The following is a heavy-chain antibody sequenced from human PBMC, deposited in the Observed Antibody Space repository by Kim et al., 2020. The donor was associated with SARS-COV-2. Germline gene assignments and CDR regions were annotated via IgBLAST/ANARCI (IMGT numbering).Heavy chain of an antibody. CDR1: GFPFSTRA. V-gene: IGHV3-23*01. D-gene: IGHD5-18*01. Sequence: GGSLRLSCAASGFPFSTRAMRWVRQAPGKGLEWVSSISGGSTKTYYADSVKGRFTISRDNSKNTLDLQMNSLTAEDTALYYCVKAIASGYSHEDWAQGTL. CDR2: ISGGSTKT. J-gene: IGHJ4*02. CDR3: VKAIASGYSHED.